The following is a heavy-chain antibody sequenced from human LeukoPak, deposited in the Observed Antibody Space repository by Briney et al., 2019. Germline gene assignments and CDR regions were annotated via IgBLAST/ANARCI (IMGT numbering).Heavy chain of an antibody. CDR2: IKQDGSEK. CDR1: GFIFSSYG. CDR3: ARELVVVNAEYFQH. V-gene: IGHV3-7*03. Sequence: GGSLRLSCAASGFIFSSYGMHWVRQAPGKGLEWVANIKQDGSEKYYVDSVKGRFTISRDNAKNSLYLQMNSLRAEDTAVYYCARELVVVNAEYFQHWGQGTLVTVSS. D-gene: IGHD3-22*01. J-gene: IGHJ1*01.